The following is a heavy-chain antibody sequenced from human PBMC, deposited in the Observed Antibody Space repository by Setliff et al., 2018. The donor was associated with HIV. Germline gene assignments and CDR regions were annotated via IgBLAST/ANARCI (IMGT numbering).Heavy chain of an antibody. V-gene: IGHV1-18*01. CDR1: GYTFTSYG. J-gene: IGHJ4*02. CDR2: ISAYNGNT. CDR3: ARNPHYFDRSGYYSWFYFDY. D-gene: IGHD3-22*01. Sequence: GASVKVSCKASGYTFTSYGISWVRQAPGQGLEWMGWISAYNGNTNYAQKLQGRVTMTTDTSTSTAYMELRSVTAADTAVYYCARNPHYFDRSGYYSWFYFDYWGQGTLVTVSS.